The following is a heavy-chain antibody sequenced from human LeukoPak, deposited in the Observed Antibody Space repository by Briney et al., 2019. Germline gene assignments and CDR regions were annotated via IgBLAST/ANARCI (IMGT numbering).Heavy chain of an antibody. V-gene: IGHV3-21*01. D-gene: IGHD1-26*01. Sequence: PGGSLRHSCAASGFTFSSYSMNWVRQAPGKGLEWVSSISSSSSYIYYADSVKGRFTISRDNTKNSLYLQMNSLRAEDTAVYYCARDQGWDGFYDYWGQGTLVTVSS. CDR1: GFTFSSYS. J-gene: IGHJ4*02. CDR2: ISSSSSYI. CDR3: ARDQGWDGFYDY.